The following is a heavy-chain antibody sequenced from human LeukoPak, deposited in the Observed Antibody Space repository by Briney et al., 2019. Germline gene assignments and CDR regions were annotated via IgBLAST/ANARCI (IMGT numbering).Heavy chain of an antibody. D-gene: IGHD5-24*01. CDR3: ARDNSVRDDAWWFNP. J-gene: IGHJ5*02. CDR1: GYTFTSYG. Sequence: ASVKVSCNASGYTFTSYGISWVRQAPGQGPEWMGVISPSGGSTIYAQKFKGRVTLTRDMSTSTDYLELSSLRSEDTAVYYCARDNSVRDDAWWFNPWGQGTLVTVSS. CDR2: ISPSGGST. V-gene: IGHV1-46*01.